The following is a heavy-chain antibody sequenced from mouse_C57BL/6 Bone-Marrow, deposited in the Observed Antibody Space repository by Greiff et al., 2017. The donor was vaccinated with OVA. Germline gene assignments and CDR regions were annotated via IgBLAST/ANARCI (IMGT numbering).Heavy chain of an antibody. CDR1: GFTIKDDY. CDR3: TPRGCAY. J-gene: IGHJ3*01. V-gene: IGHV14-4*01. Sequence: VQLQQSGAELVRPGASVKLSCTASGFTIKDDYMHWVKQRPEQGLEWIGWIDPENGDTEYASKFQGKATITADTSSNTAYLQLSSLTSEDTAVYYWTPRGCAYWGQGTLVTVSA. CDR2: IDPENGDT.